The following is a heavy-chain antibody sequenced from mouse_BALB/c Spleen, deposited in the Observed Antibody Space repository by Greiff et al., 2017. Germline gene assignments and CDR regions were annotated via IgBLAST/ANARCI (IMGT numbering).Heavy chain of an antibody. CDR3: ARSGYYYPDY. CDR2: IYPGNVNT. D-gene: IGHD2-3*01. V-gene: IGHV1S56*01. J-gene: IGHJ2*01. Sequence: VQLQQSGPELVKPGASVRISCKASGYTFTSYYIHWVKQRPGQGLEWIGWIYPGNVNTKYNEKFKGKATLTADKSSSTAYMQLSSLTSEDSAVYFCARSGYYYPDYWGQGTTLTVSS. CDR1: GYTFTSYY.